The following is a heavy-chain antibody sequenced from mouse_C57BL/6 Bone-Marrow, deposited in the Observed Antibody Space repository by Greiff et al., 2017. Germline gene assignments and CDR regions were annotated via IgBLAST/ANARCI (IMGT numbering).Heavy chain of an antibody. D-gene: IGHD1-1*01. Sequence: QVQLQQSGAELARPGASVTLSCKASGYTFTGSGISWVKQRTGQGLEWIREIYPRSGNTYSHEKFKGKATLTADKSSSRAYMELRSRTSEDSAVYFCARLDWNSYGSSYGNYWGQGATLTVSS. V-gene: IGHV1-81*01. J-gene: IGHJ2*01. CDR2: IYPRSGNT. CDR3: ARLDWNSYGSSYGNY. CDR1: GYTFTGSG.